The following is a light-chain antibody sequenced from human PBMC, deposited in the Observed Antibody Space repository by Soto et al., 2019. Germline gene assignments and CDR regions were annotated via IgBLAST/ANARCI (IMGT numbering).Light chain of an antibody. V-gene: IGKV1-27*01. CDR1: QGISNY. Sequence: DIQMTQSPSSLSASVGDRVTITCRASQGISNYLAWYQQKPGKVPKLLIYAASTLQSGVPSRFSGSGSGTDFTLTISSLQPEDVATHYCQQYNSALPLTFGGGTKVEIK. CDR2: AAS. CDR3: QQYNSALPLT. J-gene: IGKJ4*01.